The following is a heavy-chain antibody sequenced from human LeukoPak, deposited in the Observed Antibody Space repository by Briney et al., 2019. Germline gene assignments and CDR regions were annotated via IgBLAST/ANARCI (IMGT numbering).Heavy chain of an antibody. CDR2: ISGSGGST. D-gene: IGHD3-22*01. J-gene: IGHJ4*02. CDR1: GFTFSSYA. CDR3: AKMGSSGYYPTPFDY. Sequence: PGGSLRLSCAVSGFTFSSYAMSWVRQAPGKGLEGVSAISGSGGSTYYTDSVKGRFTISRDNSKNTLYLQMNSLRAEDTAVYYCAKMGSSGYYPTPFDYWGQGTLVTVSS. V-gene: IGHV3-23*01.